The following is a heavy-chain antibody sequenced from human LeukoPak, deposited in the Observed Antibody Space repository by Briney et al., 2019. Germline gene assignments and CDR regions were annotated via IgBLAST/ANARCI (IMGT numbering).Heavy chain of an antibody. CDR2: IYYSGST. J-gene: IGHJ4*02. D-gene: IGHD1-7*01. V-gene: IGHV4-30-4*01. Sequence: SETLSLTCTVSGGSISSGDYYWSWIRRPPGKGLEWIGYIYYSGSTYYNPSLKSRVTISVDTSKNQFSLKLSSVTAADTAVYYCARDSELELDYWGQGTLVTVSS. CDR1: GGSISSGDYY. CDR3: ARDSELELDY.